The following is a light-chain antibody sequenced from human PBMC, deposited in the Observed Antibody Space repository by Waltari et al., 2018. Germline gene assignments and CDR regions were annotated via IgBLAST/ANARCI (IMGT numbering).Light chain of an antibody. J-gene: IGKJ1*01. Sequence: IQVTQSPSTLSASVGARVTITCRASQRIVVWLAWYQRKPGKAPRLLIYKASYLESGVPSRFGGSASGKAFNLTISSLQADDFATYYCLQYNSYPWTFGQGTTVEIK. CDR3: LQYNSYPWT. CDR2: KAS. CDR1: QRIVVW. V-gene: IGKV1-5*03.